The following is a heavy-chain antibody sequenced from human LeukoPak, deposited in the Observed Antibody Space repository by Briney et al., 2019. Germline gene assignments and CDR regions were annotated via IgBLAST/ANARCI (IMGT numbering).Heavy chain of an antibody. J-gene: IGHJ4*02. Sequence: PGGTLRLSCAASGFTFTSFGMSWVRQAPGKGLEWVAVISYDGSNKYYADSVKGRFTISRDNSKNTLYLQMNSLRAEDTAVYYCARAGSGWDYYFDYWGQGTLVTVSS. D-gene: IGHD6-19*01. CDR3: ARAGSGWDYYFDY. CDR2: ISYDGSNK. CDR1: GFTFTSFG. V-gene: IGHV3-30*03.